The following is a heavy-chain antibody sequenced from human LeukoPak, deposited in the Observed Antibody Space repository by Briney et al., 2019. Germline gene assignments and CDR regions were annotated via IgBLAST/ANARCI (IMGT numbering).Heavy chain of an antibody. CDR3: SYGSGSSYNVYYYAMDV. V-gene: IGHV3-49*04. Sequence: GGSLRLSCTASGFTFGVYAMSWVRQAPGKGLEWVGLIRSKAYGGTTEYAASVKGRFTISRDDSKSIAYLQMNSLKTEDTAVYYCSYGSGSSYNVYYYAMDVWGKGTTVTVSS. J-gene: IGHJ6*04. CDR1: GFTFGVYA. D-gene: IGHD3-10*01. CDR2: IRSKAYGGTT.